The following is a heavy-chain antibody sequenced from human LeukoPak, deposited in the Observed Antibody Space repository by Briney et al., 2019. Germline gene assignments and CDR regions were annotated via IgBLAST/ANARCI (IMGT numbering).Heavy chain of an antibody. CDR2: INHSGST. CDR1: SGSFSGYY. J-gene: IGHJ4*02. Sequence: PSETLSLTCAVYSGSFSGYYWSWIRQPPGKGLEWIGEINHSGSTNYNPSLKSRVTISVDTTKNQFSLKLSSVTAADTAVYYCARGYIGYSSSWYGAFDYWGQGTLVTVSS. V-gene: IGHV4-34*01. CDR3: ARGYIGYSSSWYGAFDY. D-gene: IGHD6-13*01.